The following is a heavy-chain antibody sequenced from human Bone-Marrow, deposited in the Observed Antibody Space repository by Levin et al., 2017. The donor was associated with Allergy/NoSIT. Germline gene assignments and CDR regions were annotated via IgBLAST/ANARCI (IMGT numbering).Heavy chain of an antibody. J-gene: IGHJ4*02. CDR1: GFTFSNYW. Sequence: GESLKISCAASGFTFSNYWMNWVRQAPGKGLEWVANVKQDGSEKYYVDSVKGRFTISRDNAKNSLYLQMNSLKTEDTAVYYCARADSAGTPFYWGQGTLVTVSS. CDR2: VKQDGSEK. CDR3: ARADSAGTPFY. D-gene: IGHD3-10*01. V-gene: IGHV3-7*04.